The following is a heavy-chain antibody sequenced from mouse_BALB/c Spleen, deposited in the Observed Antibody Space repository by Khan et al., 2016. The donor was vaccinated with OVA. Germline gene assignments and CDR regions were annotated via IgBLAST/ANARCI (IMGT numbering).Heavy chain of an antibody. V-gene: IGHV1S127*01. CDR1: GYTFTSFW. Sequence: QVQLKQSGPELVRPGASVKMSCKASGYTFTSFWIHWVKQRPGQGLEWIGMIDPSKSDTRLNQKFQDKATLNVDKSSNTAYMQLGRLTPEDSSVYYCAREGYGSPFAYWGQGTLVTVSA. J-gene: IGHJ3*01. CDR3: AREGYGSPFAY. D-gene: IGHD1-1*01. CDR2: IDPSKSDT.